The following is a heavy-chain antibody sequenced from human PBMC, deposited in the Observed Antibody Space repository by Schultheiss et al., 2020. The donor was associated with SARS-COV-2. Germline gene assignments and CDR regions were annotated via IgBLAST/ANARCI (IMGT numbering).Heavy chain of an antibody. CDR2: INHSGST. J-gene: IGHJ6*02. CDR1: GGSISSYY. D-gene: IGHD2-2*01. Sequence: SQTLSLTCTVSGGSISSYYWSWIRQPPGKGLEWIGEINHSGSTNYNPSLKSRVTISVDTSKNQFSLKLSSVTAADTAVYYCARGGIVVVPAATYYYGMDVWGQGTTVTVSS. V-gene: IGHV4-59*01. CDR3: ARGGIVVVPAATYYYGMDV.